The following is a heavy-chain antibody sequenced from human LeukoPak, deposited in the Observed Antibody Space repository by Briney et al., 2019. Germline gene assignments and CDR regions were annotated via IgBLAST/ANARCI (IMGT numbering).Heavy chain of an antibody. Sequence: GGSLRLSCAASGXTFSSFTVIWVRQAPGKGLECVSSISSSSSYIYYADSVKGRFTISRDNAKDSLYLQMNSLRAEDTAVYYCARSGGYGGSWDYWGQGALVTVSS. CDR1: GXTFSSFT. V-gene: IGHV3-21*01. J-gene: IGHJ4*02. CDR2: ISSSSSYI. CDR3: ARSGGYGGSWDY. D-gene: IGHD1-26*01.